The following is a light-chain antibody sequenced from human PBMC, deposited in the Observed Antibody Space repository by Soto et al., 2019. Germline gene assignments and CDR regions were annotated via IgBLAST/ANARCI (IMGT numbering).Light chain of an antibody. CDR3: QQRSKWPRT. Sequence: EIVLTQSPATLSLSPGERATLSCRASQSVSSYLAWYQQKPGQAPRLLIYDASNTATGLPARFSGSGSGTDFTLTISSLEPEDFAVYYCQQRSKWPRTFGQGTKVE. V-gene: IGKV3-11*01. CDR1: QSVSSY. J-gene: IGKJ1*01. CDR2: DAS.